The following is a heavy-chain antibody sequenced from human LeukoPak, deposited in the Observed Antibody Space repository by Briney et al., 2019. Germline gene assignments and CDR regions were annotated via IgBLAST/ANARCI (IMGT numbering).Heavy chain of an antibody. J-gene: IGHJ4*02. CDR3: ARHREWLVQGGQFDY. V-gene: IGHV4-39*01. Sequence: SETLSLTCAVYGGSFSGYFWGWIRQPPGRGLEWIGSIYYSGSTYYNPSLKSRVTISVDTSKNQFSLKLSSVTAADTAVYYCARHREWLVQGGQFDYWGQGTLVTVSS. D-gene: IGHD6-19*01. CDR1: GGSFSGYF. CDR2: IYYSGST.